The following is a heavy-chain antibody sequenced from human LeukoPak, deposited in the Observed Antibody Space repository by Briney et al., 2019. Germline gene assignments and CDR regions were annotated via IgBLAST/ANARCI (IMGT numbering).Heavy chain of an antibody. CDR2: IRQDGSEK. D-gene: IGHD6-13*01. CDR1: GFTFTDYW. CDR3: ARDGTAAGLYFDL. J-gene: IGHJ4*01. V-gene: IGHV3-7*01. Sequence: GGSLRLSCEVSGFTFTDYWMNWVRQAPGKGPEWVASIRQDGSEKTYVDSVKGRFTISRDNTKNSLSSQLNGLRAEDTAVYYCARDGTAAGLYFDLWGQGTLVTVSS.